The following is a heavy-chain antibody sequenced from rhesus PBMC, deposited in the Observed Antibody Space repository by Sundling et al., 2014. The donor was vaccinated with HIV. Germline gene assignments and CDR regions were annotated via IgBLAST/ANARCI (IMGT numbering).Heavy chain of an antibody. CDR1: GFSMTTSGPG. CDR2: IYWNESK. J-gene: IGHJ3*01. V-gene: IGHV2-95*01. Sequence: QVTLKESGPALVKPTQTLTLTCTFSGFSMTTSGPGVGWIRQPPGKALEWLASIYWNESKFYSTSLKSRLTISKDTSKNQVVLTMTNMDPVDTGTYYCARTPQFFDWSGPFDFWGQGLRVTVSS. D-gene: IGHD3-3*01. CDR3: ARTPQFFDWSGPFDF.